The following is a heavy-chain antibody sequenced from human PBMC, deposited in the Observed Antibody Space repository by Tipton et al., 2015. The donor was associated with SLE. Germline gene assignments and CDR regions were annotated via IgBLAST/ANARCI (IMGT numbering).Heavy chain of an antibody. J-gene: IGHJ4*02. CDR2: LYYSGNT. CDR1: GGSIRSSRHF. D-gene: IGHD2-8*01. V-gene: IGHV4-39*07. CDR3: ARGYCSDGVCYGFGFFDY. Sequence: TLSLTCTVSGGSIRSSRHFWGWIRQPPGKGLEWIGVLYYSGNTYYNPSLKSPVTLSIDTSKNQFSLKMRSVTAADTAVYFCARGYCSDGVCYGFGFFDYWGQGNLGTVSS.